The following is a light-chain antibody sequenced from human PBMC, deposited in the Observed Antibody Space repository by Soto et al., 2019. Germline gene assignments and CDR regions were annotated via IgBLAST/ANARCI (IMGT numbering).Light chain of an antibody. Sequence: DIQMTQSPSSVSASVGDSVTITCRASQGISSYLAWYQQKPGKAPKLLIYAASTLQSGVPSRFSGSGSGTDFTLTISCLQSEDFATYYCQQLNSYPLTFGGGTKVDIK. CDR2: AAS. V-gene: IGKV1-9*01. J-gene: IGKJ4*01. CDR3: QQLNSYPLT. CDR1: QGISSY.